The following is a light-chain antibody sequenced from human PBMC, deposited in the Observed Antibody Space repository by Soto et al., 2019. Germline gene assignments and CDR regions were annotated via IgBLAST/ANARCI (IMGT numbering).Light chain of an antibody. CDR2: EVS. Sequence: QSSLTQPPSASGSPGQSVTISCTGTSSDIGGSNSVSWYQQLPGKAPKLMIYEVSNRPSGVSNRFSGSKSGNTASLSISGLQTEDEADYYCGSYTSATTWVFGGGTKVTVL. CDR3: GSYTSATTWV. CDR1: SSDIGGSNS. V-gene: IGLV2-14*03. J-gene: IGLJ3*02.